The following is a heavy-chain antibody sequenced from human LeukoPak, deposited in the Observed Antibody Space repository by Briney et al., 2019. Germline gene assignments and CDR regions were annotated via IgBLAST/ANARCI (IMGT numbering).Heavy chain of an antibody. V-gene: IGHV4-39*07. CDR1: GGSIRGNNYY. CDR3: ARSTYGGSNFDY. D-gene: IGHD4-23*01. Sequence: PSETLSLTCTVSGGSIRGNNYYWGWIRQPPGKGLEWIGSIYYSGSTYYNPSLESRVTISVVTSKNQFSLKLSSVTAADTALYYCARSTYGGSNFDYWGQGTLLTVSS. CDR2: IYYSGST. J-gene: IGHJ4*02.